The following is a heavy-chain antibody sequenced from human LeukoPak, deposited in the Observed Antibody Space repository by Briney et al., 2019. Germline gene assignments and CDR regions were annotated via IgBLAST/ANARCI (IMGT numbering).Heavy chain of an antibody. CDR2: IYYSGST. J-gene: IGHJ4*02. CDR1: GGSISSSSYY. CDR3: ARRGYSSGWYIGGYFDY. D-gene: IGHD6-19*01. V-gene: IGHV4-39*01. Sequence: SETLSLTCTVSGGSISSSSYYWGWIRQPPGKGLEWIGSIYYSGSTYYNPSLKSRVTISVDTSKNQFSLKLSSVTAADTAVYYCARRGYSSGWYIGGYFDYWGQGTLVTVSS.